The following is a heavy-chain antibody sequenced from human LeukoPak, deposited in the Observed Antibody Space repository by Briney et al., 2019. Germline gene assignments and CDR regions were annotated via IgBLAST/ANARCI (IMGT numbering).Heavy chain of an antibody. CDR3: VKVSSTVGATYFDY. V-gene: IGHV3-64D*06. CDR2: VTSDGGTT. J-gene: IGHJ4*02. Sequence: GRSLSLSCLAAGFTLSTYAMHWVRQAPGEELEYISRVTSDGGTTDHADSVKSRFTISRDNSKNTLYLQMSSLRVEDTAVYYCVKVSSTVGATYFDYWGQGTLVTVSS. CDR1: GFTLSTYA. D-gene: IGHD1-26*01.